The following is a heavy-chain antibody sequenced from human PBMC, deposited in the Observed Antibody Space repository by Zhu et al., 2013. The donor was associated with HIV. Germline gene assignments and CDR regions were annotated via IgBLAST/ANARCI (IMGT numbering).Heavy chain of an antibody. D-gene: IGHD1-1*01. CDR3: ARGSPPLVAATGTGSTYYMDV. J-gene: IGHJ6*03. CDR2: INPNSGGT. Sequence: QVQLVQSGAEVKKPGASVKVSCKASGYSFTDYYMYWVRQAPGQGLEWMGWINPNSGGTNYAQKFQGRVSMTRDTSISTAYMELSRLRSDDTAVYYCARGSPPLVAATGTGSTYYMDVWGKGTTVTVSS. CDR1: GYSFTDYY. V-gene: IGHV1-2*02.